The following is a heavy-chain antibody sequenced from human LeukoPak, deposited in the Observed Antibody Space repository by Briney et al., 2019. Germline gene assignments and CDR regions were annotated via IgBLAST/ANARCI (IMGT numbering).Heavy chain of an antibody. CDR2: INPSSGGT. Sequence: EASVKVSCKASGYTFTGYYMHWVRQAPGQGLEWMGWINPSSGGTNYAQKFQGRVTMTRDTSISTAYMELSRLRSDDTAVYYCARYYGDYLNDAFDIWGQGTMVTVSS. CDR1: GYTFTGYY. CDR3: ARYYGDYLNDAFDI. V-gene: IGHV1-2*02. J-gene: IGHJ3*02. D-gene: IGHD4-17*01.